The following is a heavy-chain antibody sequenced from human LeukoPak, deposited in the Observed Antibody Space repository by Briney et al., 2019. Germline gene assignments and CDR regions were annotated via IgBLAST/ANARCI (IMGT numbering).Heavy chain of an antibody. Sequence: GGSLRLSCAASGITFTNYAMNWVRQAPGKGLEWVSAISASGVSAYYADSARGRFTFSRDNSKNTLYLQMSSLRVEDTAVYYCVEGIFDYWGQGTLVTVSS. CDR1: GITFTNYA. CDR2: ISASGVSA. D-gene: IGHD3-10*01. V-gene: IGHV3-23*01. CDR3: VEGIFDY. J-gene: IGHJ4*02.